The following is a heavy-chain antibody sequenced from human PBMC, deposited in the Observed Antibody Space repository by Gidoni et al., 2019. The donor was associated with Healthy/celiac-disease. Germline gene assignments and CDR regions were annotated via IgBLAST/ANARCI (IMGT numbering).Heavy chain of an antibody. V-gene: IGHV3-53*01. Sequence: EVQLVESGGGLIQPGGSLRLSCAASGFTVSSNYMSWVRQAPGKGLEWVSVIYSGGSTYYADSVKGRFTISRDNSKNTLYLQMNSLRAEDTAVYYCARVAVAGTQPHYYYYYGMDVWGQGTTVTVSS. J-gene: IGHJ6*02. CDR3: ARVAVAGTQPHYYYYYGMDV. D-gene: IGHD6-19*01. CDR1: GFTVSSNY. CDR2: IYSGGST.